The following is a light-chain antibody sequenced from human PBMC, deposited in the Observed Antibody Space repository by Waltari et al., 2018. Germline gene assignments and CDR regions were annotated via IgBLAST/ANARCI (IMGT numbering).Light chain of an antibody. Sequence: DIVMTQSPDSRAVSLAEMATTNCKSSQSVLHSTNYKNFLAWYQQKPGQPPKLLIFWASTRESGVPGRFSGSGSGTDFTLTISSLQAEDVAVYYCQQSYTTPVTFGGGTKVEIK. CDR3: QQSYTTPVT. V-gene: IGKV4-1*01. CDR2: WAS. J-gene: IGKJ4*01. CDR1: QSVLHSTNYKNF.